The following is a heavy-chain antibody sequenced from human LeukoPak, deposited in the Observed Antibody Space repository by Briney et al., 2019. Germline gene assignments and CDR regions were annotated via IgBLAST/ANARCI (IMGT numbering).Heavy chain of an antibody. D-gene: IGHD3-10*01. CDR3: ARGANYYYGSGSYYAY. Sequence: PSETLSLTRAVYGGSFSGYYWSWIRQPPGKGLEWIGEINHSGSTNYNPSLKSRVTISVDTSKNQFSLKLSSVTAADTAVYYCARGANYYYGSGSYYAYWGQGTLVTVSS. CDR1: GGSFSGYY. CDR2: INHSGST. J-gene: IGHJ4*02. V-gene: IGHV4-34*01.